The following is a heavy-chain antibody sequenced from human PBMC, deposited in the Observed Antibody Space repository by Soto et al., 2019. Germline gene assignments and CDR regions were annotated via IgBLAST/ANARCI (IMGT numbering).Heavy chain of an antibody. CDR3: ATVNYDFWSGYYPRNDY. CDR2: INHSGST. D-gene: IGHD3-3*01. V-gene: IGHV4-34*01. Sequence: QVQLQQWGAGLLKPSETLSLTCAVYGGSFSGYYWSWIRQPPGKGLEWIGEINHSGSTNYNPSLKSRVTISVDTSKNQLSLKLSSVTAADTAVYYCATVNYDFWSGYYPRNDYWGQGTLVTVSS. CDR1: GGSFSGYY. J-gene: IGHJ4*02.